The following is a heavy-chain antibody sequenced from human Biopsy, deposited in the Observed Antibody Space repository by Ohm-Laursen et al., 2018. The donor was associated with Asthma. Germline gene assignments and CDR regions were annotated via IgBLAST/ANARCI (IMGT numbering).Heavy chain of an antibody. J-gene: IGHJ2*01. CDR2: IDPNSGGT. CDR1: GYPFTDYS. CDR3: ARIKIRIGAGTDRYFDL. V-gene: IGHV1-2*06. D-gene: IGHD3-16*01. Sequence: ASVKVSCHASGYPFTDYSVHWVRQAPGQGLEWMGRIDPNSGGTNYAQKFLGRVTMTRDTSVNTAFMVLSRLRSDDTAVYYCARIKIRIGAGTDRYFDLWGRGTLVTVSS.